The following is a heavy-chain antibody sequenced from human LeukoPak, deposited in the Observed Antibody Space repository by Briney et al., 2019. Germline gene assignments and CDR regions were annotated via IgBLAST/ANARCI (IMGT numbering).Heavy chain of an antibody. V-gene: IGHV3-30*18. CDR3: AKDFSSWGPSGMDV. CDR1: EFTFSSYG. J-gene: IGHJ6*02. Sequence: GRSLRLSCAASEFTFSSYGMHWVRQAPGKGLEWVALTSYDGSIKYYADSVKGRFTISRDNSKNTLYLQMNSLRAEDTAVYYCAKDFSSWGPSGMDVWGQGTTVTVSS. D-gene: IGHD1-26*01. CDR2: TSYDGSIK.